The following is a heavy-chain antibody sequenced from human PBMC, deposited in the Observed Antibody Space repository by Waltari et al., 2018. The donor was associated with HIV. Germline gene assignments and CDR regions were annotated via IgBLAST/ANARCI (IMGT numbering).Heavy chain of an antibody. Sequence: EVQLVESGGGLVQPGGSLRLSCAASGFNFSNYWMHWVRQAPGEGLVWLSRIKSDGTSISYADSVKGRFTISRDNAKNTLYLQMNRLRAEDTAVYFCARPLQPDGYHNPVDDWGQGTLVTVSS. J-gene: IGHJ4*02. CDR2: IKSDGTSI. CDR1: GFNFSNYW. D-gene: IGHD2-21*01. CDR3: ARPLQPDGYHNPVDD. V-gene: IGHV3-74*01.